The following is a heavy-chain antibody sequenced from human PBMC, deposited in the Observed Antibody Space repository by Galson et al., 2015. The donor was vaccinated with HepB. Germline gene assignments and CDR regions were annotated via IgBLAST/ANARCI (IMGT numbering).Heavy chain of an antibody. J-gene: IGHJ4*02. Sequence: SLRLSCAASGFTFSSYGIYWVRQAPGKGLEWVAVIWYDGRNKYYADSVKGRFTISRDNSKNTVYLQMNSLRAEDTAVYYCARGSDYSSGWYVVDYWGQGTLVTVSS. V-gene: IGHV3-33*01. CDR3: ARGSDYSSGWYVVDY. CDR2: IWYDGRNK. CDR1: GFTFSSYG. D-gene: IGHD6-19*01.